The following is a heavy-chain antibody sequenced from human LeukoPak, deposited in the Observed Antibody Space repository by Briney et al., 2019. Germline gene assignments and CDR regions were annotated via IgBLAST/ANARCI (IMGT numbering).Heavy chain of an antibody. CDR1: GFTFSSYA. D-gene: IGHD6-13*01. Sequence: PGGSLRLSCAASGFTFSSYAMHWVRQAPGKGLEWVAVISYDGSNKYYADSVKGRFTISRDNSKNTLYLQMNSLRAEDTAVYYCARSPGIAAYGDYWGQGTLVTVSS. V-gene: IGHV3-30-3*01. CDR3: ARSPGIAAYGDY. J-gene: IGHJ4*02. CDR2: ISYDGSNK.